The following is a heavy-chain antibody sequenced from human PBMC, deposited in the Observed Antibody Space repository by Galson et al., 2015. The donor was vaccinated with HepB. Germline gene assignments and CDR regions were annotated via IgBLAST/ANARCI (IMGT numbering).Heavy chain of an antibody. D-gene: IGHD3-10*01. CDR1: GYTLTELS. J-gene: IGHJ6*02. CDR2: FDPEDGET. V-gene: IGHV1-24*01. CDR3: ATDLGTMVRGLPPVV. Sequence: SVKVSCKVSGYTLTELSMHWVRQAPGKGLEWMGGFDPEDGETIYAQKFQGRVTMTEDTSTDTAYMELSSLRSEDTAVYYCATDLGTMVRGLPPVVWGQGTTATVSS.